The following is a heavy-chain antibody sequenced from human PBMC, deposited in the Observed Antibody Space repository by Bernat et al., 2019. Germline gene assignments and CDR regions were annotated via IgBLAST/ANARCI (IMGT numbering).Heavy chain of an antibody. CDR1: GFMFSNYW. J-gene: IGHJ4*02. CDR2: MNQDGSEK. Sequence: EVQLVESGGNLVQPGGSLRLSCAASGFMFSNYWASWVRQAPGKGLEWVAHMNQDGSEKYYVDSVKGRFTISRDNAKNSLYLQMNSLRAEDTAVYYCARASKWLDSHFDYWGQGTLVTVSS. D-gene: IGHD6-19*01. V-gene: IGHV3-7*01. CDR3: ARASKWLDSHFDY.